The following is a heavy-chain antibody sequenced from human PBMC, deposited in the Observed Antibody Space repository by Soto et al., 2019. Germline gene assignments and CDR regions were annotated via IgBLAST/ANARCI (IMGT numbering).Heavy chain of an antibody. V-gene: IGHV1-69*13. CDR1: GGTFSSYA. CDR3: ARSGSSQWRNWFDP. J-gene: IGHJ5*02. Sequence: GASVKVSCKASGGTFSSYAISWVRQAPGQGLEWMGGIIPIFGTANYAQKFQGRVTITADESTSTAYMELSSLRSEDTAVYYCARSGSSQWRNWFDPWGQGTPVTVSS. D-gene: IGHD6-6*01. CDR2: IIPIFGTA.